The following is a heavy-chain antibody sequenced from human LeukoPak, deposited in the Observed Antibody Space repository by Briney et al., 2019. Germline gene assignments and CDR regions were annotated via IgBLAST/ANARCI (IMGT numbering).Heavy chain of an antibody. CDR1: GGSISSYY. CDR2: IYTSGST. Sequence: SETLSLTCTVSGGSISSYYWSWIRQPAGKGLEWIGRIYTSGSTNYNPSLKSRVTMPVDTSKNQFSLKLSSVTAADTAVYYCARSPWYSGSYYFDYWGQGTLVTVSS. V-gene: IGHV4-4*07. D-gene: IGHD1-26*01. CDR3: ARSPWYSGSYYFDY. J-gene: IGHJ4*02.